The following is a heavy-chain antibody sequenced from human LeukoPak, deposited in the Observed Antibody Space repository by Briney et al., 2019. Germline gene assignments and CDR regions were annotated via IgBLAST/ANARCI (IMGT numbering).Heavy chain of an antibody. J-gene: IGHJ4*02. D-gene: IGHD3-3*01. CDR3: ARDSYTIFGVVIMDY. Sequence: ASVKVSCKASGYTFTSYYMHWVRQAPGQGLEWMGIINPSGGSTSHAQKFQGRVTMTRDTSISTAYMELSRLRSDDTAVYYCARDSYTIFGVVIMDYWGQGTLVTVSS. CDR1: GYTFTSYY. CDR2: INPSGGST. V-gene: IGHV1-46*01.